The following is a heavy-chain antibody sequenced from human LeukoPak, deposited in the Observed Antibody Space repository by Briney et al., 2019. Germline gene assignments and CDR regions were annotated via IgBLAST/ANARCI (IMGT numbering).Heavy chain of an antibody. D-gene: IGHD1-26*01. V-gene: IGHV3-23*01. J-gene: IGHJ4*02. CDR1: GFTFSSYA. CDR2: ISGSGGST. Sequence: GESLRLSCAASGFTFSSYAMSWVRQAPGKGLEWVSGISGSGGSTYYADSVEGRFTISRDNSKTTLYLQMNSLRAEDTAVYYCAKGIESSGSYYTGFDYWGQGTLVTVSS. CDR3: AKGIESSGSYYTGFDY.